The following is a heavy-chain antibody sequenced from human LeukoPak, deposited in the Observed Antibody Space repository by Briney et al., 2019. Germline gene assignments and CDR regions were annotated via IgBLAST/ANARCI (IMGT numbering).Heavy chain of an antibody. V-gene: IGHV4-59*01. CDR3: ARDLDTSSTSAHGNWFDP. CDR2: IYYSGST. CDR1: GGSISSYY. Sequence: PSETLSLTCTVSGGSISSYYWSWIRQPPGKGLEWIGYIYYSGSTNYNPSLKSRVTISVDTSKNQFSLKLSSVTAADTAVYYCARDLDTSSTSAHGNWFDPWGQGTLVTVSS. D-gene: IGHD2-2*01. J-gene: IGHJ5*02.